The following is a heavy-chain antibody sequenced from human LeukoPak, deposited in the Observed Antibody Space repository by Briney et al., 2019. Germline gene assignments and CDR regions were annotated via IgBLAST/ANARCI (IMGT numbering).Heavy chain of an antibody. CDR1: GFTFSSYG. Sequence: GGSLRLSCAASGFTFSSYGMHWVRQASGKGLEWVGVISYDGSNKYYADSVKGRFTISRDNSKNTLYLQMNSLRAEDTAVYYCARDRGYFYDQLDYWGQGTLVTVFS. CDR3: ARDRGYFYDQLDY. V-gene: IGHV3-30*03. D-gene: IGHD2/OR15-2a*01. CDR2: ISYDGSNK. J-gene: IGHJ4*02.